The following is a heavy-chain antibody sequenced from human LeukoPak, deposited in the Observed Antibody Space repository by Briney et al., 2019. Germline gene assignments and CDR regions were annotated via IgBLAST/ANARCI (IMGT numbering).Heavy chain of an antibody. J-gene: IGHJ4*02. V-gene: IGHV4-59*01. CDR1: GGSISSYY. CDR2: IYYSGST. Sequence: SETLSLTCTVSGGSISSYYWSWIRQPPGKGLEWIGYIYYSGSTNYNPSLKSRVTISVDTSKNQFSLKLSSVTAADTAVYYCALSRRGAYSESYDYWGQGTLVTVSS. CDR3: ALSRRGAYSESYDY. D-gene: IGHD1-26*01.